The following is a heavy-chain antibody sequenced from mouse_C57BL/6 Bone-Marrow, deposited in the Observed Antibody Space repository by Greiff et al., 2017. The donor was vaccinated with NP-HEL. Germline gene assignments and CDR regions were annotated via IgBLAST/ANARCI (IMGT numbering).Heavy chain of an antibody. CDR1: GYTFTSYT. CDR3: ARLDLNYVGFAY. V-gene: IGHV1-4*01. CDR2: INPSSGYT. Sequence: QVQLQQSGAELARPGASVKMSCKASGYTFTSYTMHWVKKRPGQGLEWIGYINPSSGYTKYNQKFKDKATLTADKSSSTAYMQLSSLTSEDSAVYYCARLDLNYVGFAYWGQGTLVTVSA. D-gene: IGHD2-1*01. J-gene: IGHJ3*01.